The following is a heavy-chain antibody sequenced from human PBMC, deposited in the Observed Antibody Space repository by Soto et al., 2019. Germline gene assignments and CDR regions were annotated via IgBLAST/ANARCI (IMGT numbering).Heavy chain of an antibody. D-gene: IGHD6-13*01. CDR2: IYYSGST. CDR1: GGSISSSSYY. Sequence: SETLSLTCTVSGGSISSSSYYWGWIRQPPGKGLDWIGSIYYSGSTYYNPSLKSRVTISVDTSKNQFSLKLSSVTAADTAVYYCARLLIAAAGTAHYYYYGMDVWGQGTTVTVSS. J-gene: IGHJ6*02. CDR3: ARLLIAAAGTAHYYYYGMDV. V-gene: IGHV4-39*01.